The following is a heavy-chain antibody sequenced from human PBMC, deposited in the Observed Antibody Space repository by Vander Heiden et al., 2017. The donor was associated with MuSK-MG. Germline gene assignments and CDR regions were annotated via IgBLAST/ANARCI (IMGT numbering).Heavy chain of an antibody. CDR2: INHSGST. D-gene: IGHD3-16*01. CDR1: GGSFSAYY. CDR3: ARGPSADYVSLAEFFQY. J-gene: IGHJ1*01. V-gene: IGHV4-34*01. Sequence: QVQLQQWGAGLLKPSETLSLTCAVYGGSFSAYYWSWIRQPPGKGLEGIGEINHSGSTNYNPSLKRRVTISVDTSKNQFSLKLSSVTAADTAVYYCARGPSADYVSLAEFFQYWGQGTLVTVSS.